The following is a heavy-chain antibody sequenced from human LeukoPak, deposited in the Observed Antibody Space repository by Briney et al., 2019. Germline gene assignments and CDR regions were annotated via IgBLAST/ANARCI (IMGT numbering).Heavy chain of an antibody. CDR3: ARDYD. CDR2: IKPDGSER. V-gene: IGHV3-7*04. CDR1: GFAFSSNW. D-gene: IGHD3-16*01. Sequence: GSLRLSCAASGFAFSSNWMTWVRQAPGKGLEWVANIKPDGSERYYVESVKGRFTISRDNAKNSVFLQMDSLRAEDTALYYCARDYDWGQGTLVTVSS. J-gene: IGHJ4*02.